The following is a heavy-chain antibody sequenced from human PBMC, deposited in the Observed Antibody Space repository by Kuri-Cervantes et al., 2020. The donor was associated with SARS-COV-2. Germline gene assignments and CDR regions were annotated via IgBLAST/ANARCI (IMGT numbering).Heavy chain of an antibody. V-gene: IGHV3-23*01. CDR3: AKDPIATYYDILTGYYMDV. CDR1: GFTFSNAW. CDR2: ISGSGGST. J-gene: IGHJ6*03. D-gene: IGHD3-9*01. Sequence: ETLSLTCAASGFTFSNAWMSWVRQAPGKGLEWVSAISGSGGSTYYADSVKGRFTISRDNSKNTLYLQMNSLRAEDTAVYYCAKDPIATYYDILTGYYMDVWGKGTTVTVSS.